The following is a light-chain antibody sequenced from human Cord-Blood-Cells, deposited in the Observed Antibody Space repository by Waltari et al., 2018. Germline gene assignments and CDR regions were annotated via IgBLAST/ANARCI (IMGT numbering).Light chain of an antibody. CDR2: DAS. CDR1: ESVSSY. Sequence: EIVSTQSPATLSLFHGERATLSCRASESVSSYLAWYQQKPGQAPRLLIYDASNRATSIPARFSGSGSGTDFTLTISSLGPEDFAGYYCQQRSNWPPRLTFGGGTKVEIK. V-gene: IGKV3-11*01. J-gene: IGKJ4*01. CDR3: QQRSNWPPRLT.